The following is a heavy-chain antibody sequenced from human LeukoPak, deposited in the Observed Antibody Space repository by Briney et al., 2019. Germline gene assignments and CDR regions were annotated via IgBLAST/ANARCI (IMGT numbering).Heavy chain of an antibody. J-gene: IGHJ4*02. CDR1: GGSISSYYW. D-gene: IGHD6-19*01. V-gene: IGHV2-5*08. Sequence: TLSLTCTVSGGSISSYYWSWIRQPPGKALEWLALIYWDDDKRYSPSLKSRLAITKDTSKNQVVLTMTNMDPVDTATYYCARFQWLVALEFDYWGQGTLVTVSS. CDR3: ARFQWLVALEFDY. CDR2: IYWDDDK.